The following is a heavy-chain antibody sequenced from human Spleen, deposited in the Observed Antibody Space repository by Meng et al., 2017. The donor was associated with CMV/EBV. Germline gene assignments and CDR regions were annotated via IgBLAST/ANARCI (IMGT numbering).Heavy chain of an antibody. V-gene: IGHV3-30*02. J-gene: IGHJ6*02. D-gene: IGHD2-2*01. CDR2: IRFDGNNK. CDR1: GFVFSTFG. Sequence: GGSLRLSCAASGFVFSTFGMHWVRQSPGKGLEWVAFIRFDGNNKTYADSVKGRFTTSRDNSKNRLYLRLNSLRADDTAVYYCARVPTLCSSTSCYSGWGYYYYGMDVWGQGTTVTVSS. CDR3: ARVPTLCSSTSCYSGWGYYYYGMDV.